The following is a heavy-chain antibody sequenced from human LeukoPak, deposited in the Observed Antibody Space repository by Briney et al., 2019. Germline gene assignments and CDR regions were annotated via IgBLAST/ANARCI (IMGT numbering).Heavy chain of an antibody. CDR3: ARGIGWSYYYYYMDV. V-gene: IGHV1-18*01. Sequence: ASVKVSCKASGYTFTSYGISWVRQAPGQGLEWMAWISAYNGNTNYAQKLQGRVTMITDTSTSTAYKELRSLRSDDTAVYYCARGIGWSYYYYYMDVWVKGTTVTVSS. CDR1: GYTFTSYG. D-gene: IGHD2-15*01. CDR2: ISAYNGNT. J-gene: IGHJ6*03.